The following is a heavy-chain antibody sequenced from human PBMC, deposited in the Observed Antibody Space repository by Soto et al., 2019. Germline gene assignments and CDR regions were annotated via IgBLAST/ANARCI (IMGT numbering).Heavy chain of an antibody. Sequence: SQTLSLTCVISGDSVSSNSAAWNWIRQSPSRGLEWLGRTYYRSKWYNDYAVSVKSRITINPNTSKNQFSLQLNSVTPEDTAVYYCARDQMYDFWSGSPTGYGIDVWGQGTTVTVSS. CDR3: ARDQMYDFWSGSPTGYGIDV. D-gene: IGHD3-3*01. CDR2: TYYRSKWYN. V-gene: IGHV6-1*01. CDR1: GDSVSSNSAA. J-gene: IGHJ6*02.